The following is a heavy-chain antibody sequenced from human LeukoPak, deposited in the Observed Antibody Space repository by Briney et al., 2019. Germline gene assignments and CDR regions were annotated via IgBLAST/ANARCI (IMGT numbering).Heavy chain of an antibody. Sequence: GGSLRLSCAASGFTFSSYAMHWVRQAPDKGLEWVAVISYDGSNKYYADSVKGRFTISRDNSKNTLYLQMNSLRAEDTAVYYCARVFGYTPNMDVWGKGTTVTVSS. CDR3: ARVFGYTPNMDV. V-gene: IGHV3-30-3*01. CDR2: ISYDGSNK. D-gene: IGHD3-3*01. CDR1: GFTFSSYA. J-gene: IGHJ6*03.